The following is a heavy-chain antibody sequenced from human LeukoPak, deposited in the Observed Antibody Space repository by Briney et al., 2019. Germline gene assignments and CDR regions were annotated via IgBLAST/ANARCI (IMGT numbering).Heavy chain of an antibody. CDR1: GGSISSSSYY. CDR3: ASDSSGQSNDAFDI. J-gene: IGHJ3*02. V-gene: IGHV4-39*01. Sequence: PSETLSLPCTVSGGSISSSSYYWGWIRQPPGKGLEWIGSIYYSGSTYYNPSLKSRVTISVDTSKNQFSLKLSSVTAADTAVYYCASDSSGQSNDAFDIWGQGTMVTVSS. D-gene: IGHD3-22*01. CDR2: IYYSGST.